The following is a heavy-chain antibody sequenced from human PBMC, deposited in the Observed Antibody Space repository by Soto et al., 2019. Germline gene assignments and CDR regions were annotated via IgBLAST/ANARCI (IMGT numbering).Heavy chain of an antibody. CDR1: GGTFTSFT. CDR3: AGETTTVTRDYFYYGMDV. Sequence: SVKVSCKASGGTFTSFTITWARQAPGQGLEWMGGIIPIFGTTNYAQKFQGRVAITADESTTTAYMELSSLTSEDTAMYYCAGETTTVTRDYFYYGMDVWGQGTTVTVS. CDR2: IIPIFGTT. D-gene: IGHD4-17*01. J-gene: IGHJ6*02. V-gene: IGHV1-69*13.